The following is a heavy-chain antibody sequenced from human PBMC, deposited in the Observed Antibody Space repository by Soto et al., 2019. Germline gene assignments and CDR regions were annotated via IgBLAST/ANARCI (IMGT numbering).Heavy chain of an antibody. CDR2: ISYDGSNK. CDR1: GFTFSSYG. CDR3: AKDPSAAGYLSSFDY. Sequence: GGSLRLSCAASGFTFSSYGMHWVRQAPGKGLEWVAVISYDGSNKYYADSVKGRFTISRDNSKNTLYLQMNSLRAEDTAVYYCAKDPSAAGYLSSFDYWGQGTLVTVSS. D-gene: IGHD6-13*01. V-gene: IGHV3-30*18. J-gene: IGHJ4*02.